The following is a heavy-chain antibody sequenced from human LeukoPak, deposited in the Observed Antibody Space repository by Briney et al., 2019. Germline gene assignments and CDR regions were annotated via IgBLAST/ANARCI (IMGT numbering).Heavy chain of an antibody. CDR1: GGSFSGYY. CDR2: INHSGST. J-gene: IGHJ6*03. V-gene: IGHV4-34*01. Sequence: PSETLSLTCAVYGGSFSGYYWSWIRQPPGKGLEWIGEINHSGSTNYNPSLKSRVTISVDTSKNQFSLKLSSVTAADTAVYYCARGGSYGHYYYYYMDVWGKGTTVTVSS. D-gene: IGHD5-18*01. CDR3: ARGGSYGHYYYYYMDV.